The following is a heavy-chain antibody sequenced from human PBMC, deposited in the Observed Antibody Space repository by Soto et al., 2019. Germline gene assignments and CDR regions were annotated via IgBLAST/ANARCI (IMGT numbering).Heavy chain of an antibody. J-gene: IGHJ4*02. D-gene: IGHD4-4*01. Sequence: GGSLRLSCAASGFTFSSYEMNWVRQAPGKGLEWVSYISSSGSTIYYADSVKGRFTISRDNAKNSLYLQMNSLRAEDTAVYYCESAPYRYPFDYWGQGTLVTVSS. CDR3: ESAPYRYPFDY. V-gene: IGHV3-48*03. CDR2: ISSSGSTI. CDR1: GFTFSSYE.